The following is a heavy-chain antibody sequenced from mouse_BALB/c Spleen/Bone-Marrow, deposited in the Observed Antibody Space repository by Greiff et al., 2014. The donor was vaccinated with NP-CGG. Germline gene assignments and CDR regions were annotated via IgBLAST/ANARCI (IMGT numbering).Heavy chain of an antibody. CDR2: INPDSSTI. Sequence: VQLQQSGGGLVQPGGSLKLSCAASGFDFSRYWMSWVRQAPGKGLGWIGEINPDSSTINYTPSLKDKFIISRDNAKNTLYLQMSKVRSEDTALYYCARMHYYGYVACWGQGTLVTVSA. CDR1: GFDFSRYW. D-gene: IGHD1-2*01. CDR3: ARMHYYGYVAC. J-gene: IGHJ3*01. V-gene: IGHV4-1*02.